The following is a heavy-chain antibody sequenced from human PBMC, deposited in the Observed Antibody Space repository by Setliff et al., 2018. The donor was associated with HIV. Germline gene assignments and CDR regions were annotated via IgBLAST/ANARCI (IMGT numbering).Heavy chain of an antibody. CDR2: INGYNSKT. V-gene: IGHV1-18*01. Sequence: ASVKVSCKSSGYNFNNFGVSWVRQAPGQGLEWLGYINGYNSKTRYSPRLQGRLTLTTDTSTNTVYLELRSLISDDTAIYYYAREAPRYASGAFDFWGQGTMVTVSS. J-gene: IGHJ3*01. CDR3: AREAPRYASGAFDF. D-gene: IGHD3-10*01. CDR1: GYNFNNFG.